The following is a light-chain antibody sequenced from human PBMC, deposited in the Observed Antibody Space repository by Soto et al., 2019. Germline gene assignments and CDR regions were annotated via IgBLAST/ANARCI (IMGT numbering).Light chain of an antibody. CDR2: AAS. CDR1: QSIGRW. J-gene: IGKJ5*01. Sequence: DIQMTQSPSTLSASVGDIVTITCRASQSIGRWLAWYQQKPGKAPRLLIYAASSLQSGVPSRFSGSGSGTDFTLTISSLQPEDFATYYCQQANSFPITFGQGTRLEIK. CDR3: QQANSFPIT. V-gene: IGKV1-12*01.